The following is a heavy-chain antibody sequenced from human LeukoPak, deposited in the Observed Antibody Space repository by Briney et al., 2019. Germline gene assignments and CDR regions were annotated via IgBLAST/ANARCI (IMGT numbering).Heavy chain of an antibody. Sequence: PSETLSLTCTVSGGSISSYYWSWIRQPPGKGLEWIGYIYYSGSTNYNPSLKSRVTISVDTSKNQFSLKLSSVTAADTAVYYCARRPLSGPFDYWGQGTLVTVSS. CDR2: IYYSGST. D-gene: IGHD6-19*01. V-gene: IGHV4-59*01. CDR3: ARRPLSGPFDY. CDR1: GGSISSYY. J-gene: IGHJ4*02.